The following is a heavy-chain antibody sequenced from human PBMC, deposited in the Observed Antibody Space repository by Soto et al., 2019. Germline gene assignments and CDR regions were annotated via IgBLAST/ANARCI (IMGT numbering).Heavy chain of an antibody. V-gene: IGHV1-46*01. J-gene: IGHJ6*02. CDR1: GYTFTSYY. Sequence: GASVKVSCKASGYTFTSYYMHWVRQAPRQGLEWMGIINPSGGSTSYAQKFQGRVTMTRDTSTSTVYMELSSLRSEDTAVYYCARDRELELRLPYYCDGMAVWGQGTTDTSP. CDR2: INPSGGST. CDR3: ARDRELELRLPYYCDGMAV. D-gene: IGHD1-7*01.